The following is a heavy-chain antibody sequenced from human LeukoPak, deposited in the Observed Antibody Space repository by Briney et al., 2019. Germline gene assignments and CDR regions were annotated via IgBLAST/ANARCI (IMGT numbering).Heavy chain of an antibody. CDR1: GGSISSYY. CDR2: IYYSGST. V-gene: IGHV4-59*01. Sequence: KPSETLSLTCTVSGGSISSYYWSWIRQPPGKGLEWIGYIYYSGSTNYNPSLKSRVTISVDTSKNQFSLKLSSVTAADTAVYYCARGTPTEMATIMGPFDPWGQGTLVTVSS. D-gene: IGHD5-24*01. J-gene: IGHJ5*02. CDR3: ARGTPTEMATIMGPFDP.